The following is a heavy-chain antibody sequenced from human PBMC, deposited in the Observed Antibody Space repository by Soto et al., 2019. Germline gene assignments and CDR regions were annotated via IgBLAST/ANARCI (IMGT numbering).Heavy chain of an antibody. D-gene: IGHD1-1*01. CDR2: TKYGSKWSY. Sequence: SPTLSLTCAISRDRLSESSVSCNWHRQSPSRGLEWLGRTKYGSKWSYAPAESVRSQITISADTSKNQFTLHLSSMTAADTAVYYCARDGNWRLDYWGQGALVTVSS. CDR1: RDRLSESSVS. J-gene: IGHJ4*02. CDR3: ARDGNWRLDY. V-gene: IGHV6-1*01.